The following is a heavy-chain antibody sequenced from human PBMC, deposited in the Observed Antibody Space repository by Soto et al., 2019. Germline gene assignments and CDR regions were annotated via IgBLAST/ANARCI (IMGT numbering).Heavy chain of an antibody. CDR1: GYTFTSYY. CDR3: ARGMGATREHYYYGMDV. D-gene: IGHD1-26*01. J-gene: IGHJ6*02. Sequence: QVQLVQSGAEVKKPGASVKVSCKASGYTFTSYYMHWVRQAPGQGLEWMGIINPSGGSTSYAQKFQGRVTMTRDTSTSTVYMELSSLRSEDTAVYYCARGMGATREHYYYGMDVWGQGTTVTVSS. V-gene: IGHV1-46*03. CDR2: INPSGGST.